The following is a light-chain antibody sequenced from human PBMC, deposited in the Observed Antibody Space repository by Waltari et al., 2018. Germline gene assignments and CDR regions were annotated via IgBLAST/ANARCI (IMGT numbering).Light chain of an antibody. Sequence: QSALTQPPSASGSPGQSVTIPSTGTSSHVGAYNSVSWFQHHPGKAPKLIVFEVSKRPSGVPDRFSGSKSGNTASLTVSGLQAEDEADYYCTSYAGSNHNYVVFGGGTKVTVL. J-gene: IGLJ2*01. V-gene: IGLV2-8*01. CDR1: SSHVGAYNS. CDR2: EVS. CDR3: TSYAGSNHNYVV.